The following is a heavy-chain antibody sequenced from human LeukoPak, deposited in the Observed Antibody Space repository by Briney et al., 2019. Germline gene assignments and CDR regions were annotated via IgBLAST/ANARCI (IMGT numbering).Heavy chain of an antibody. CDR2: IYSGGST. CDR1: GFTVSSNY. Sequence: GGSLRLSCAASGFTVSSNYMSWVRQAPGKGLEWVSVIYSGGSTYYADSVKGRFTISRDKSKNTVYLQMNSLRAEDTAVYYCARDYYYGRAFDVWGQGTMVTVFS. D-gene: IGHD3-10*01. J-gene: IGHJ3*01. CDR3: ARDYYYGRAFDV. V-gene: IGHV3-53*01.